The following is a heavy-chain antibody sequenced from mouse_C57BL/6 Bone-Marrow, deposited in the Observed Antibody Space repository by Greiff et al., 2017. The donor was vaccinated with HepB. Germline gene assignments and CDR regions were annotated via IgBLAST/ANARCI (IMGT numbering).Heavy chain of an antibody. CDR2: INYDGSST. V-gene: IGHV5-16*01. D-gene: IGHD2-1*01. Sequence: EVHLVESEGGLVQPGSSMKLSCTASGFTFSDYYMAWVRQVPEKGLEWVANINYDGSSTYYLDSLKSRFIISRDNAKNILYLQMSSLKSEDTATYYCARDLLWSPFDYWGQGTTLTVSS. CDR1: GFTFSDYY. CDR3: ARDLLWSPFDY. J-gene: IGHJ2*01.